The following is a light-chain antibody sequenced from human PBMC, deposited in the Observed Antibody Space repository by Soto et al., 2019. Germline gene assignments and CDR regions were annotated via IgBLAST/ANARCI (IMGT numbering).Light chain of an antibody. J-gene: IGKJ4*01. CDR1: QSISFW. CDR3: QQYNSCPLT. Sequence: DIQMTQSPSTLSASVGDRVTITCRASQSISFWLAWYQQKPGSAPNLLIYDASTLGSGVPSRFSGSGCGTELTLTISNLQPDDFASYYCQQYNSCPLTFGGGTRVEIK. V-gene: IGKV1-5*01. CDR2: DAS.